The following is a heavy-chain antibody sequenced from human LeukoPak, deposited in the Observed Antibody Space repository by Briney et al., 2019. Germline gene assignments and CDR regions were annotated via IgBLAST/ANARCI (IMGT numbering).Heavy chain of an antibody. CDR1: GGTFSSYA. J-gene: IGHJ4*02. Sequence: GASVKVSCKASGGTFSSYAISWVRQAPGQGLEWMGIINPSGGSTSYAQKFQGRVTMTRDTSTSTVYMERSSLRSEDTAVYYCARDREYSYGFFDYWGQGTLVTVSS. CDR2: INPSGGST. V-gene: IGHV1-46*01. CDR3: ARDREYSYGFFDY. D-gene: IGHD5-18*01.